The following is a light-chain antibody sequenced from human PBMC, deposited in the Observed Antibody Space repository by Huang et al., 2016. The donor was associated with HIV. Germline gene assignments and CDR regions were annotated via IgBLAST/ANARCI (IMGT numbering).Light chain of an antibody. V-gene: IGKV1-33*01. CDR1: QDIRSY. CDR2: GAS. J-gene: IGKJ2*01. CDR3: QQYDSLYT. Sequence: IQMTQSPASLSAYVGDRVTISCQANQDIRSYLNWYQQKPGKAPRLLVYGASNLQAGVPSRLSGNGSGTDFTITISSLQSEDIATYYCQQYDSLYTFGQGTRLEIK.